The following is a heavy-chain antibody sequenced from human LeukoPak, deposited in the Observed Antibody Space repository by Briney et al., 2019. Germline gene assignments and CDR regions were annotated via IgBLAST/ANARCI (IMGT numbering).Heavy chain of an antibody. D-gene: IGHD2-2*01. V-gene: IGHV3-9*01. CDR1: GFTFDDYA. J-gene: IGHJ4*02. Sequence: GRSLRLSCAASGFTFDDYAMHWVRQAPGKCLEWVSGISWNSGSIGYADSVKGRFTISRDNAKNSLYLQMNSLRAEDTALYYCAKSACSSTSCFYDYWGQGTLVTVSS. CDR3: AKSACSSTSCFYDY. CDR2: ISWNSGSI.